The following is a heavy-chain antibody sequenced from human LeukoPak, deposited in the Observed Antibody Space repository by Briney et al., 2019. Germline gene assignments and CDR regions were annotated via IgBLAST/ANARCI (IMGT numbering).Heavy chain of an antibody. D-gene: IGHD6-13*01. V-gene: IGHV1-2*02. CDR2: INPNSGGT. CDR3: ARDIAAADSIWFDP. CDR1: GYTFTGYY. J-gene: IGHJ5*02. Sequence: ASVKVSCKASGYTFTGYYIHWVRQAPGQGLEWMGWINPNSGGTNYAQKFQGRVTMTRDTSISTAYMELSRLRSDDTAMYYCARDIAAADSIWFDPWGQGTLVTVSS.